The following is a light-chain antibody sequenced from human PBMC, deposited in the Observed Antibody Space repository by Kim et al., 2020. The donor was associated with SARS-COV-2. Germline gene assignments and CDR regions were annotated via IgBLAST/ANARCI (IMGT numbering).Light chain of an antibody. V-gene: IGKV3-11*01. CDR2: DAS. CDR3: KQRSNWTLT. Sequence: EILLTHSPATLSLSPGERATLSCRASQSVISYLAWYQQKPGQAPRLLIYDASNRATGIPARFSGSGSGTDFTLTISSLEPEDFAVYYCKQRSNWTLTFGGGTKVDIK. J-gene: IGKJ4*01. CDR1: QSVISY.